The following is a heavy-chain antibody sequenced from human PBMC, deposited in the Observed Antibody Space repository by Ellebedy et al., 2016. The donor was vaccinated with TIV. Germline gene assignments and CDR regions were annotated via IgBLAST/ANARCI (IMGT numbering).Heavy chain of an antibody. D-gene: IGHD3-22*01. CDR3: ATLTGEYYDSSGYFYT. J-gene: IGHJ4*02. Sequence: SETLSLTCAVSGGSITITNWWSWVRPSPGKGLEWIGEIYHSGSTTYNPSLTSRVTISVDKSKNQFSLKLTSVTAADTAVYYCATLTGEYYDSSGYFYTWGQGTLVTVSS. V-gene: IGHV4-4*02. CDR2: IYHSGST. CDR1: GGSITITNW.